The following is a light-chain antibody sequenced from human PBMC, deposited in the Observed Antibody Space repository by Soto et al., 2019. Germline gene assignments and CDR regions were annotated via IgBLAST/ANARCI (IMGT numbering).Light chain of an antibody. V-gene: IGKV1-6*01. Sequence: AIQMTQSPSSLSASVGDRVTITCRASQGIRNDLGWYQQRPGKAPKLLIYAASSLQSGVPSRFSGSGSGTDFTLTISSLQPEDFATYYCLPDYNSPRTFGQGTKVEFK. J-gene: IGKJ1*01. CDR3: LPDYNSPRT. CDR2: AAS. CDR1: QGIRND.